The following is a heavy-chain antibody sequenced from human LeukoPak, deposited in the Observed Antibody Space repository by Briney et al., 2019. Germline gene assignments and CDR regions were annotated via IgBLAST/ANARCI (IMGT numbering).Heavy chain of an antibody. Sequence: GGSLRLSCAASGFTFSSYWMSWVRQAPGKGLEWVDNIKQDGSEKYYVDSVKGRFTISRDNARNSLYLQMNSLRAEDTALYHCARNNGMDVWGQGTTVIVSS. CDR1: GFTFSSYW. CDR2: IKQDGSEK. V-gene: IGHV3-7*03. J-gene: IGHJ6*02. CDR3: ARNNGMDV.